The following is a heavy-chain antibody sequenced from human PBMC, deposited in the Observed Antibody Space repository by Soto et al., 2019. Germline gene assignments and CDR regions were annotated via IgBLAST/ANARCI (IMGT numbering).Heavy chain of an antibody. D-gene: IGHD2-8*01. CDR1: GYTFTSYD. Sequence: ASVKVSCKASGYTFTSYDINWVRQATGQGLEWMGWMNPNSGNTGYAQKFQGRVTMTRNTSISTAYMELSSLRSEDTAAYYCARGERDIVLTRGIYPFDYWGQGTLVTVSS. CDR2: MNPNSGNT. CDR3: ARGERDIVLTRGIYPFDY. J-gene: IGHJ4*02. V-gene: IGHV1-8*01.